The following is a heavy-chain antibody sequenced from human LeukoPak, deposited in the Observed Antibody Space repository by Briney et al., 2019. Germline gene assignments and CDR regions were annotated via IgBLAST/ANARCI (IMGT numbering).Heavy chain of an antibody. D-gene: IGHD3-10*01. CDR3: AREIGPAFGDSSYYYYYYMDV. Sequence: SETLSLTCTVSGGSISSYYWSWIRQPAGKGLEWIGRIYTSGSTNYNPSLKSRVTMSVDTSKNQFSLKLSSVTAADTAVYYCAREIGPAFGDSSYYYYYYMDVWGKGTTVTVSS. V-gene: IGHV4-4*07. CDR2: IYTSGST. J-gene: IGHJ6*03. CDR1: GGSISSYY.